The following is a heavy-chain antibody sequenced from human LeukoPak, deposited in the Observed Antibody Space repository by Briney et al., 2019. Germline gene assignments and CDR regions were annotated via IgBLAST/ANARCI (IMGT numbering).Heavy chain of an antibody. Sequence: PSETLSLTCTVSSGSMSGHYWSRIRQSPGRGLEWIGNIYTSGITKYNPSLNSRVTISIDTSKNRFSLKVTSMTAADTAIYYCARQAQDGTDNYFDPWGRGILVTVSS. V-gene: IGHV4-4*09. D-gene: IGHD1-14*01. CDR1: SGSMSGHY. CDR2: IYTSGIT. CDR3: ARQAQDGTDNYFDP. J-gene: IGHJ5*02.